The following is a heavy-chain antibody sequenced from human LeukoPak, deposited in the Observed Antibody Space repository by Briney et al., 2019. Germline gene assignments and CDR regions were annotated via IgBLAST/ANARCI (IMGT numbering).Heavy chain of an antibody. Sequence: PGGSLRLSFAASGFTFSSYAMNWVRQAPGKGLEWVSAISGSGSGIYYADSVKGRFTISRDNSKNTLYLQMTSLRAEGTAVYYCAKSRYSSASYAADYWGQGTLVTVSS. V-gene: IGHV3-23*01. CDR2: ISGSGSGI. CDR1: GFTFSSYA. CDR3: AKSRYSSASYAADY. J-gene: IGHJ4*02. D-gene: IGHD6-19*01.